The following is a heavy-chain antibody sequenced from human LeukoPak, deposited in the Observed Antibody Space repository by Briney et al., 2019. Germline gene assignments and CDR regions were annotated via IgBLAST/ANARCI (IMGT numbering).Heavy chain of an antibody. CDR2: IFYSGST. V-gene: IGHV4-39*01. J-gene: IGHJ4*02. CDR1: GGSISSSTYY. CDR3: ARRLSTYSSSPYFDY. D-gene: IGHD6-6*01. Sequence: SETLSLTCTVSGGSISSSTYYWGWIRQPPGKGLEWIGSIFYSGSTYCNPSLKSRVTISVDTSKNQFSLKLSSVTAADTAVYYCARRLSTYSSSPYFDYWGQGTLVTVSS.